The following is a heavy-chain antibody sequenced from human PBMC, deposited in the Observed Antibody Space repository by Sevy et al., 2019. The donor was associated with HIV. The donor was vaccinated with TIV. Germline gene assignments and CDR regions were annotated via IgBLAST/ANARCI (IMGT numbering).Heavy chain of an antibody. CDR3: ARKYDSSGYFDY. CDR2: ISGSGGSGAKP. Sequence: GGSLRLSCAASGFTFSNYAMNWVRQAPGKGLEWVSGISGSGGSGAKPNYADAVKGRFTISRDDSKNSLYLQLNSLRAEDTAIYYCARKYDSSGYFDYWGQGTLVTVSS. V-gene: IGHV3-23*01. D-gene: IGHD3-22*01. CDR1: GFTFSNYA. J-gene: IGHJ4*02.